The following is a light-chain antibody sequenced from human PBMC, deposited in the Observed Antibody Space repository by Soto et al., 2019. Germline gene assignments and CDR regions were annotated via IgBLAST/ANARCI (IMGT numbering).Light chain of an antibody. Sequence: EIVMTQSPATLSVSPGETATLSCRASQSVGSAVAWYQHKPGQAPRLLIVGASIRANGVPGRFSGGGSGTEFTLTISSLQSVDLAVYNSQQYKNWPPLTFGARTTGKIK. CDR1: QSVGSA. CDR2: GAS. V-gene: IGKV3-15*01. CDR3: QQYKNWPPLT. J-gene: IGKJ4*01.